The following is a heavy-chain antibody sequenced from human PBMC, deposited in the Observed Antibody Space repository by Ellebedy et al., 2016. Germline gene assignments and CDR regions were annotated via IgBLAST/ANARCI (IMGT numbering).Heavy chain of an antibody. V-gene: IGHV1-18*01. CDR3: ARDSRVTFGGLIVYFDF. D-gene: IGHD3-16*02. J-gene: IGHJ4*02. CDR1: GYTFTSYG. CDR2: ISAYNGNT. Sequence: ASVKVSCKASGYTFTSYGISWVRQAPGQGLEWMGWISAYNGNTNYAQKLQSRVTMTTDTSTSTAYMELRSLRSDDTAVYYCARDSRVTFGGLIVYFDFWGQGTLVTVSS.